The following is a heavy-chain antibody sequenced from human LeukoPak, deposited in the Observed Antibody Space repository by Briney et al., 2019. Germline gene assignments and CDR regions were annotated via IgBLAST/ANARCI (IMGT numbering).Heavy chain of an antibody. V-gene: IGHV3-13*01. CDR2: ISTAGDT. CDR1: GFTFSNYD. Sequence: GGSLRLSCAASGFTFSNYDMHWVRQGTGKGLEWVSAISTAGDTHYPGSVKGRFTISRENAKNSLYLQMNNLRVGDTALYYCARGFRYCSSTSCYSIDAFDIWGQGTMVTVSS. D-gene: IGHD2-2*01. J-gene: IGHJ3*02. CDR3: ARGFRYCSSTSCYSIDAFDI.